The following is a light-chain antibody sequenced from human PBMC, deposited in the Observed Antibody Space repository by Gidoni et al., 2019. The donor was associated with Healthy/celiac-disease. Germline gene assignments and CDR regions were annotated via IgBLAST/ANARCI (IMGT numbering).Light chain of an antibody. J-gene: IGKJ4*01. CDR3: QQRSNWRST. V-gene: IGKV3-11*01. CDR1: QSVSSY. Sequence: IVLTQSPATLSLSPGERATLSCRASQSVSSYLAWYQQKPGQAPRLLIYDASNRATGIPARFSGSVSGTDFTLTISSLEPEEFAVYYCQQRSNWRSTFXGXTKVEIK. CDR2: DAS.